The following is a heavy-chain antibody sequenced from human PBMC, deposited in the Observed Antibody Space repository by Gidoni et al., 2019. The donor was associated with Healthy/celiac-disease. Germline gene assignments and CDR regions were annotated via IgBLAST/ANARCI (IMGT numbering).Heavy chain of an antibody. CDR3: VGVSAFGVATGGFDP. CDR2: ISSSSSTI. CDR1: GFTFSSYS. Sequence: EVQLVESGGGLLQPGGSLRLSCAASGFTFSSYSMNWVRQAPGKGLEWVSYISSSSSTIYYADSVKGRFTISRDNAKNSLYLQMNSLRDEDTAVYYCVGVSAFGVATGGFDPWGQGTLVTVSS. V-gene: IGHV3-48*02. J-gene: IGHJ5*02. D-gene: IGHD3-3*01.